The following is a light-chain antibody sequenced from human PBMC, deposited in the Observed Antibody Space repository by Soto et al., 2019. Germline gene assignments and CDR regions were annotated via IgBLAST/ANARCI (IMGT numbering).Light chain of an antibody. CDR3: SSYTSRVV. V-gene: IGLV2-14*01. CDR1: SSDVGGYNY. Sequence: QSALTQPASLSGSPGQSITISCTGTSSDVGGYNYVSWYQQHPGKAPKLMIYDVSNRPSGVSNRFSGSKSGNMASLTISGLQAEDEADYYCSSYTSRVVFGGGTKLTVL. CDR2: DVS. J-gene: IGLJ2*01.